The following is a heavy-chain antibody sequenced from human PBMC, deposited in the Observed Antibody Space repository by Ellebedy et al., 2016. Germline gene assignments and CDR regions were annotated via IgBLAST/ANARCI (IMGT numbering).Heavy chain of an antibody. V-gene: IGHV4-39*01. Sequence: SETLSLTCTVSGGSISRSTYYWGWIRQPPGKGLEWIGSIYFSGSTYYNPSLKSRVTISVDTSKKQFSLRLSSVTAADTAVYYCARHQPSYGSGSYYTNYYGMDVWGQGTTVTVSS. CDR1: GGSISRSTYY. CDR3: ARHQPSYGSGSYYTNYYGMDV. J-gene: IGHJ6*02. CDR2: IYFSGST. D-gene: IGHD3-10*01.